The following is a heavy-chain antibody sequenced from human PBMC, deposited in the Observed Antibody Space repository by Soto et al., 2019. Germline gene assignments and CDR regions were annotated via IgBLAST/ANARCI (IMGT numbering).Heavy chain of an antibody. CDR2: IYNSGSP. D-gene: IGHD3-10*01. CDR3: ARGTMLRGPGYYYAMDV. V-gene: IGHV4-31*03. J-gene: IGHJ6*02. Sequence: SETLSLTCTVSGDSISRNGFFWTWIRQHPGKGLEWIGYIYNSGSPYYNPSLKSRVIISVDTSKNHFSLNLTAVTAADTAVYYCARGTMLRGPGYYYAMDVWGQGTTVTVS. CDR1: GDSISRNGFF.